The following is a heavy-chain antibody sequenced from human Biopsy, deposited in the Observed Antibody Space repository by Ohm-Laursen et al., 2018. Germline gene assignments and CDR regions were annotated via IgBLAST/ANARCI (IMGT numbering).Heavy chain of an antibody. J-gene: IGHJ4*02. CDR2: LCGSGGTT. CDR1: GFTFSSYG. Sequence: SLRLSCSASGFTFSSYGMSWVRQAPGKGLEWVSVLCGSGGTTYYADSVKGRFTISRDNSKNTLYLQMNSLTAEDTAVYYCAKTFHGSSFLYDYWGQGTLVTVSS. CDR3: AKTFHGSSFLYDY. D-gene: IGHD2-15*01. V-gene: IGHV3-23*01.